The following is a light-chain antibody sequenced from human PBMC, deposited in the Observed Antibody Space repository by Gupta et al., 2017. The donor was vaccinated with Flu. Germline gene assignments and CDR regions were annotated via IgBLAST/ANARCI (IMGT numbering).Light chain of an antibody. CDR1: QSVSSY. CDR3: QQRSNWPPIFT. J-gene: IGKJ3*01. Sequence: EIVLTQSPATLSFSPGERATLSCGASQSVSSYLAWYQQKPGQAPRPLIYDASNRSTGIPARFSGSGSGTDFALTISSLEPEDLAVYYCQQRSNWPPIFTFGPGTKVDIK. CDR2: DAS. V-gene: IGKV3-11*01.